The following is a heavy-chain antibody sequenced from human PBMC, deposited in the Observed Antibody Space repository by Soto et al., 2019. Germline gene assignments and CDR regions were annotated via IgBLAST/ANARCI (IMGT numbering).Heavy chain of an antibody. Sequence: EVQLVESGGGLVKPGGSLRLSCAASGFTFSSYSMNWVRQAPGKGLEWVSSISSSSSYIYYADSVKGRFTISRDNAKNALYLQMNSLRAEDTAVYYCAGRYGYSIGWYPGGWGQGTLVTVSS. J-gene: IGHJ4*02. D-gene: IGHD6-19*01. CDR2: ISSSSSYI. V-gene: IGHV3-21*01. CDR1: GFTFSSYS. CDR3: AGRYGYSIGWYPGG.